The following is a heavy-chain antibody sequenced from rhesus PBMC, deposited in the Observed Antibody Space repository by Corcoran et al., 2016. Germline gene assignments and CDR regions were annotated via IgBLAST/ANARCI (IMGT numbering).Heavy chain of an antibody. CDR3: AKLRRSGGYFTGGLDS. V-gene: IGHV4-165*02. CDR2: IGGSSGST. CDR1: GGSIRGHY. J-gene: IGHJ6*01. D-gene: IGHD3-28*01. Sequence: QVQLQESGPGLVKPSETLALTCPVSGGSIRGHYWHWIRQPPGKGLAWIGYIGGSSGSTYYNPSLKSRVTISTDTSKNHFSLKLSSVTAADTAVYYCAKLRRSGGYFTGGLDSWGQGLVVTVSS.